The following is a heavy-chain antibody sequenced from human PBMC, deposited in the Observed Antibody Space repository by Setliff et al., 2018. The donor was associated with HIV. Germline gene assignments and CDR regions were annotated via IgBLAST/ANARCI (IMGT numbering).Heavy chain of an antibody. Sequence: ASVKVSCKASGYTFTNYDINWVRQATGQGLEWMGWMNPNSGNTGYAQKFQGRVTMTRNTSISTAYMALSSLRSEDTAVYYCARQDHSSVNTGSLYAFDVWGQGTMVTVSS. CDR2: MNPNSGNT. CDR3: ARQDHSSVNTGSLYAFDV. J-gene: IGHJ3*01. V-gene: IGHV1-8*01. CDR1: GYTFTNYD. D-gene: IGHD2-8*02.